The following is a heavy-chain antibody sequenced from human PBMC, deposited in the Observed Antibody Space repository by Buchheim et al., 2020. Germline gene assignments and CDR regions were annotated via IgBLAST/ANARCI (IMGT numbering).Heavy chain of an antibody. Sequence: QVQLVESGGGVVQPGRSLRLSCAASGFTFSSYGMHWVRQAPGKGLEWVAVISYDGSNKYYADSVKGRFTISRDNSKNTLYLQMNSLRAEDTAVYYCAKLRVFEDYDSPTKYYFDYWGQGTL. CDR1: GFTFSSYG. V-gene: IGHV3-30*18. D-gene: IGHD3-22*01. CDR2: ISYDGSNK. CDR3: AKLRVFEDYDSPTKYYFDY. J-gene: IGHJ4*02.